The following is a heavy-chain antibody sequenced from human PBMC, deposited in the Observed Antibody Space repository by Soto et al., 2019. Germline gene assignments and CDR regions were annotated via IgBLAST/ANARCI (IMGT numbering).Heavy chain of an antibody. CDR1: GGSVSSYY. Sequence: SETLSLTCTVSGGSVSSYYWSWIRQSPGKGLEWIGYIYYSGSTKYKPSLKSRVTISLDTSKNQFSLRLSSVTAADTAVYYCARRRVVVVAATRGDALDIWGQGTMVTVSS. J-gene: IGHJ3*02. CDR3: ARRRVVVVAATRGDALDI. CDR2: IYYSGST. D-gene: IGHD2-15*01. V-gene: IGHV4-59*08.